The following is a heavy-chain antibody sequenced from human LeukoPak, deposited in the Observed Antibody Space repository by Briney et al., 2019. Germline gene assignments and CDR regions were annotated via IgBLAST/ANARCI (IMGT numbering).Heavy chain of an antibody. Sequence: TGGSLRLSCAASGFTFSSNAMTWVRQAPGLGLEWVSSISETSSHTFYADSVKGRFTISRDNTKNTLFLQMNSLRVEDTAIYYCAKDFSSSWQFDRWGQGTLVTVSS. D-gene: IGHD6-13*01. CDR2: ISETSSHT. J-gene: IGHJ5*02. CDR3: AKDFSSSWQFDR. V-gene: IGHV3-23*01. CDR1: GFTFSSNA.